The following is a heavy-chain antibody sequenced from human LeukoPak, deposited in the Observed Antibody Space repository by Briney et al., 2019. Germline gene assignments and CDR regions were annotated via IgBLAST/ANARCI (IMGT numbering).Heavy chain of an antibody. CDR1: GFTFDDA. Sequence: GGSLRLSCAASGFTFDDAMHWVRQAPGKGLEWVSGISWNSGSIGYADSVKGRFTISRDNAKNSLYLQMNSLRAEDTALYYCAKGGDGYNSYNWFDPWGQGTLVTVSS. CDR2: ISWNSGSI. J-gene: IGHJ5*02. CDR3: AKGGDGYNSYNWFDP. V-gene: IGHV3-9*01. D-gene: IGHD5-24*01.